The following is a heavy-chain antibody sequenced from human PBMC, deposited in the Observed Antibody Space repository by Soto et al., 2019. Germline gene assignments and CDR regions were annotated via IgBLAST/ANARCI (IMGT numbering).Heavy chain of an antibody. CDR2: TYYRSKWYY. D-gene: IGHD1-26*01. J-gene: IGHJ4*01. CDR3: ARGEQYSGRIFDY. Sequence: SQTLSLTCAITGDSFSINSAGWSWFRPSPSRGLEWLGRTYYRSKWYYEYAVSVRGRITINPDTSKNQYSLQLNSVTPEDTAVYFCARGEQYSGRIFDYWGQGTLVTVSS. CDR1: GDSFSINSAG. V-gene: IGHV6-1*01.